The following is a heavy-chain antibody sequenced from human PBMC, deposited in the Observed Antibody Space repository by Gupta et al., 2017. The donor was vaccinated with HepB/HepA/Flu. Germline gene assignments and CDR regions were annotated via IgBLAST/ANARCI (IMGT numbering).Heavy chain of an antibody. CDR3: ARGPQYSGSYYPGDY. CDR2: INSNGSST. V-gene: IGHV3-74*01. D-gene: IGHD1-26*01. Sequence: EVQLVESGRGLVQPGASLRLYCAASGFPFSAYWMHWVRQAPGRGLVWVSSINSNGSSTNYADYVKGRFTISRDNAKNTLYLQMNGLRAEDTAIYYCARGPQYSGSYYPGDYWGQGTLVTASS. CDR1: GFPFSAYW. J-gene: IGHJ4*02.